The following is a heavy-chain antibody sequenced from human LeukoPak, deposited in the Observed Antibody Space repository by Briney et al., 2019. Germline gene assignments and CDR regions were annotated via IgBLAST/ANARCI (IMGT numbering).Heavy chain of an antibody. CDR2: ISGNSDNT. CDR3: ARAPFCSSVSCYRTNNWLDP. V-gene: IGHV1-18*01. J-gene: IGHJ5*02. CDR1: GYSFSSYG. Sequence: ASVKVSCKASGYSFSSYGISWVRQAPGQGLEWMGWISGNSDNTNYAQRVQDRITMTTDTSTSTAYMELRSLRSDDTAVYYCARAPFCSSVSCYRTNNWLDPWGQGTLVTVSS. D-gene: IGHD2-2*01.